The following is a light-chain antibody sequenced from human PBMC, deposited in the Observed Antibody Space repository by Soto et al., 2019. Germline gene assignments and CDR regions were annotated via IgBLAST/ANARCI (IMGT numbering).Light chain of an antibody. J-gene: IGLJ1*01. CDR1: SSDVGGYNY. Sequence: QSVLTLPASVSGSPGQSIAISCTGTSSDVGGYNYISWYQQHPGKAPKLMIFDVTNRPSGISNRFSGSKSGNTASLTISGLRAEDEADYYCSSYTTSSTYVFGTGTKVTVL. V-gene: IGLV2-14*03. CDR2: DVT. CDR3: SSYTTSSTYV.